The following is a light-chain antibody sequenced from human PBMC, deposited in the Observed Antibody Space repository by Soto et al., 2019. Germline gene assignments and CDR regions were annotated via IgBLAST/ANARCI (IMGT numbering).Light chain of an antibody. Sequence: EIVMTQSPATLSLSPGEGATLSCSASQSVSSDLAWYHQKPGQAPRLVIYAASNRATGIPARLSGSGSETDFNLTISRLEPEDFAVYYCQNRMNWPLTCGQGTRLEIK. CDR3: QNRMNWPLT. CDR1: QSVSSD. CDR2: AAS. J-gene: IGKJ5*01. V-gene: IGKV3-11*01.